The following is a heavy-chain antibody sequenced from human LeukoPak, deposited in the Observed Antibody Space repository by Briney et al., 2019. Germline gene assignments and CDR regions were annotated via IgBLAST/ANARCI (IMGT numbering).Heavy chain of an antibody. CDR2: ISGSGGST. Sequence: GGSLRLSCAASGFTFSSYAMSWVRQAPGKGLEWVSAISGSGGSTYHADSVKGRFTISRDNSKNTLYLQMNSLRAEDTAVYYCAKAKANWNDGSWFDPWGQGTLVTVSS. D-gene: IGHD1-1*01. CDR3: AKAKANWNDGSWFDP. CDR1: GFTFSSYA. J-gene: IGHJ5*02. V-gene: IGHV3-23*01.